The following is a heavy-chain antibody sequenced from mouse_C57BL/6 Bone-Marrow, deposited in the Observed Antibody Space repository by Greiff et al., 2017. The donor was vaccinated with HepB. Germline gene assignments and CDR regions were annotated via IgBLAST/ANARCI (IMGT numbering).Heavy chain of an antibody. CDR1: GYTFTDYY. D-gene: IGHD2-2*01. CDR2: INPYNGGT. CDR3: ARWLRRWFAY. V-gene: IGHV1-19*01. J-gene: IGHJ3*01. Sequence: VQLQQSGPVLVKPGASVKMSCKASGYTFTDYYMNWVKQSHGKSLEWIGVINPYNGGTSYNQKFKGKTTLTVDKSSSTAYMELNSLTSEDSAVYYCARWLRRWFAYWGQGTLVTVSA.